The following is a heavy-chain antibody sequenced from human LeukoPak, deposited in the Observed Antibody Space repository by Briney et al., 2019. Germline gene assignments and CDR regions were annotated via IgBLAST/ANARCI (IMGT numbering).Heavy chain of an antibody. J-gene: IGHJ4*02. Sequence: MASETLSLTCTVSGGSISSYYWSWIRQPPGKGLEWIGYIYYSGSTNYNPSLKSRVTISVDTSKNQFSLKLSSVTAADTAVYYCARDLDNVGSGSWGQGTLVTVSS. CDR3: ARDLDNVGSGS. D-gene: IGHD3-10*01. V-gene: IGHV4-59*01. CDR2: IYYSGST. CDR1: GGSISSYY.